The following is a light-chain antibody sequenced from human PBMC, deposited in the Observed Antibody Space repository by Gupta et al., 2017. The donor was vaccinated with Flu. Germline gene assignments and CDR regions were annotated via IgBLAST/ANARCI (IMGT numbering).Light chain of an antibody. CDR3: HQGYSTPQT. CDR1: QSVSNF. V-gene: IGKV1-39*01. J-gene: IGKJ4*02. CDR2: AAS. Sequence: PSSLSASVGDRVIITCRASQSVSNFLNWYQQKPGKAPKLLIYAASTLQGGAPSRFSGSGSVTDFTLTINSLQPADFATYYCHQGYSTPQTFGRGTTVEIK.